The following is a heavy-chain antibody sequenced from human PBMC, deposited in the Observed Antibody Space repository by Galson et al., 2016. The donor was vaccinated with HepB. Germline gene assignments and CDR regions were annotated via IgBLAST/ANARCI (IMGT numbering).Heavy chain of an antibody. D-gene: IGHD3-16*02. V-gene: IGHV3-23*01. CDR2: ISAGGDTA. CDR3: AKVNFAGVIVHSGGLDY. CDR1: GFTLSNYA. J-gene: IGHJ4*02. Sequence: SLRLSCAASGFTLSNYAMSWVRQAPGKGMEWLSAISAGGDTAFYADSVKGRFTISRDNSKSTLYMQMNSLRPEDTAVYFCAKVNFAGVIVHSGGLDYWSQGTLVTVSS.